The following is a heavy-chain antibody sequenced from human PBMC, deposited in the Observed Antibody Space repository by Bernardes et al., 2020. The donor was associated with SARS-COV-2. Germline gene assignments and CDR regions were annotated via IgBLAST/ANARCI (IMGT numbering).Heavy chain of an antibody. CDR2: ISGSGNTR. CDR3: AKDDDRPLFGAPGFDS. V-gene: IGHV3-23*01. D-gene: IGHD3-3*01. CDR1: GFTFTKYD. Sequence: GGSLRLSCAASGFTFTKYDMSWVRKGPGKGLEWVSGISGSGNTRYYADSVKGRFTISRDNSKNTLFLQMDSLRAEDTAVYYCAKDDDRPLFGAPGFDSWGQGTLVTVSS. J-gene: IGHJ4*02.